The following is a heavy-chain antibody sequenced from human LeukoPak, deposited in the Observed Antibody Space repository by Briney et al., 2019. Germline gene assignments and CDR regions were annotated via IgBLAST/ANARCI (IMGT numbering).Heavy chain of an antibody. CDR1: EFTFSAYA. Sequence: PGGSLRLSCAASEFTFSAYAMHWIRQAPGRGLEWVAFVRYGGNIKYYADSVKGRFTISRDNSKNTLYLQMNSLRPEDTAVYYCTKDLGTEYNICDYWGQGTLVTVSS. J-gene: IGHJ4*02. V-gene: IGHV3-30*02. CDR2: VRYGGNIK. D-gene: IGHD3-9*01. CDR3: TKDLGTEYNICDY.